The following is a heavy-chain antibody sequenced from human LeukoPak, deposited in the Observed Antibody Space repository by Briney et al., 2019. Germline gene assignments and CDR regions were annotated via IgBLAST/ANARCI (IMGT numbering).Heavy chain of an antibody. CDR3: ARDRLYCSSTSCYSSGMDV. CDR2: IYYSGST. CDR1: GGSISSGGYY. D-gene: IGHD2-2*02. V-gene: IGHV4-31*03. Sequence: PSQTLSLTCTVSGGSISSGGYYWSWLRQHPGKGLEWIVYIYYSGSTYYNPSLKSRVTISVDPSKNQFSLKLSSVTAADTAVYYCARDRLYCSSTSCYSSGMDVWGQGTTVTVSS. J-gene: IGHJ6*02.